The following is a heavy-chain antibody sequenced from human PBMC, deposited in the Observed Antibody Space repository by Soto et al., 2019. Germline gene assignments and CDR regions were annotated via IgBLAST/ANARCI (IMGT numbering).Heavy chain of an antibody. Sequence: TLSLTCTVSGGSVSSNNYYWSWIRQPPGKGLEWIGYIYYSGSTNYNPSLKSRVTISVDTSKNQFSLKLTSVTAADTAVYYCARLWESPDAFDIWGQGTMVTVSS. CDR1: GGSVSSNNYY. CDR2: IYYSGST. V-gene: IGHV4-61*01. CDR3: ARLWESPDAFDI. J-gene: IGHJ3*02. D-gene: IGHD3-10*01.